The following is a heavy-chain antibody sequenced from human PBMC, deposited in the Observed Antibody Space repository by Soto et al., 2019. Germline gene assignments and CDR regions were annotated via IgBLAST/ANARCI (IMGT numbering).Heavy chain of an antibody. CDR3: SRVGGYYGDYPNSDY. CDR1: GGSISPYY. D-gene: IGHD4-17*01. J-gene: IGHJ4*02. Sequence: QVQLQESGPGLVKSSETLSLTCSLSGGSISPYYWTWIRQTPGKGLEWLGNIYYTGTTNYNPSRKSRITMSVDTSKNLLFLKLTSVTAADTAVYYCSRVGGYYGDYPNSDYWGQGALVTVSS. V-gene: IGHV4-59*01. CDR2: IYYTGTT.